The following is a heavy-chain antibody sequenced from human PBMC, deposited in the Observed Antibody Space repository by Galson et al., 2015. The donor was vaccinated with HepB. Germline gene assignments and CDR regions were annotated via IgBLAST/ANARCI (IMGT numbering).Heavy chain of an antibody. J-gene: IGHJ4*02. V-gene: IGHV3-48*01. CDR2: ISSSTSTK. CDR3: ARGTWGSGFDY. CDR1: GFTFSSYT. Sequence: SLRLSCAASGFTFSSYTMNWVRQAPGKGLEWASYISSSTSTKYYADSVKGRFTISRDNAKNSLYLQMNSLRAEDTAVYYCARGTWGSGFDYWGQGTLVTVSS. D-gene: IGHD7-27*01.